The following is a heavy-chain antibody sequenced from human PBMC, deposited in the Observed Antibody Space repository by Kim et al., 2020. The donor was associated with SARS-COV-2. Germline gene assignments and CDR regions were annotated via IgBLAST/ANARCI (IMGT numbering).Heavy chain of an antibody. CDR3: ALHFGYIPAFDV. J-gene: IGHJ3*01. D-gene: IGHD5-18*01. CDR1: AGSITNNF. CDR2: IHYGGTT. V-gene: IGHV4-39*01. Sequence: SETLSLTCTVSAGSITNNFWVWIRQPPGKGPEWIASIHYGGTTYYNPSLKSRVTISVDTSKNQFSLRLTSVSAADTALYYCALHFGYIPAFDVWGQGTMV.